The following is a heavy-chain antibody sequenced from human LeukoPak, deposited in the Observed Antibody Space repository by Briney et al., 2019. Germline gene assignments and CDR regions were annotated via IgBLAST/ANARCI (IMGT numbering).Heavy chain of an antibody. CDR3: ARLRITMDRGVIKDDYYYGMDV. J-gene: IGHJ6*02. V-gene: IGHV1-69*04. CDR1: GGTFSRYA. Sequence: GASVKVSCKASGGTFSRYAISWVRQAPGQGLEWMGRIIPILGIANYAQKFQGRVTITAAKSTSTVYMELSSLRSEDTAVYYCARLRITMDRGVIKDDYYYGMDVWGQGTTVTVSS. D-gene: IGHD3-10*01. CDR2: IIPILGIA.